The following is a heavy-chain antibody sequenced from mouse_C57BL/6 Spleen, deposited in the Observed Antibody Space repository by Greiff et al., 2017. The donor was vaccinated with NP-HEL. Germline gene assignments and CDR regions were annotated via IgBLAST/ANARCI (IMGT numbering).Heavy chain of an antibody. CDR1: GYTFTSYW. CDR3: ARLGRDY. CDR2: IDPSDSET. Sequence: QVQLQQSGAELVRPGSSVKLSCKASGYTFTSYWMHWVKQRPIQGLDWIGNIDPSDSETHSNQKFKDKATWTVDKSSSTAYMQLSSLTSEDSAVYYCARLGRDYWGQGTTLTVSS. J-gene: IGHJ2*01. D-gene: IGHD4-1*01. V-gene: IGHV1-52*01.